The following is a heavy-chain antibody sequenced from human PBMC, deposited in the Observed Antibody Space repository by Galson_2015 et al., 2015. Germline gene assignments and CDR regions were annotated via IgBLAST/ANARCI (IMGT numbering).Heavy chain of an antibody. CDR3: ARLGGATGSYYGGGFSDY. V-gene: IGHV3-30-3*01. D-gene: IGHD1-26*01. J-gene: IGHJ4*02. Sequence: SLRLSCAASGFTFSSYAMHWVRQAPGKGLEWVAVISYDGSNKYYADSVKGRFTISRDNSKNTLYLQMNSLRAEDTAVYYCARLGGATGSYYGGGFSDYWGQGTLVTVSS. CDR1: GFTFSSYA. CDR2: ISYDGSNK.